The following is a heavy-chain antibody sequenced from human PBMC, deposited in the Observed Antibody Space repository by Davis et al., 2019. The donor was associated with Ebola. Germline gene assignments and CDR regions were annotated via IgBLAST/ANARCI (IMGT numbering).Heavy chain of an antibody. CDR3: ARAQYYYDSSGYYSYYFDY. CDR1: GGSISSYY. V-gene: IGHV4-59*01. J-gene: IGHJ4*02. D-gene: IGHD3-22*01. Sequence: MPSETLSLTCTVSGGSISSYYWSWIRQPPGKGLEWIGYIYYSGSTNYNPSLKSRVTISLDTPKNQFSLKLSSVTAADTAVFYCARAQYYYDSSGYYSYYFDYWGQGTLVTVSS. CDR2: IYYSGST.